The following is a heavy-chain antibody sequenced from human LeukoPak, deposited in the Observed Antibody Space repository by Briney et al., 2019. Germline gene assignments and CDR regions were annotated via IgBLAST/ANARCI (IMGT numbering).Heavy chain of an antibody. V-gene: IGHV4-59*08. CDR2: IYYSGST. J-gene: IGHJ6*02. CDR1: GGSISSYY. CDR3: ARLHYGMDV. Sequence: SETLSLTCTVSGGSISSYYWSWIRQPPGKGLEWIGYIYYSGSTNYNPSLKSRVTISVDMSKNQFSLKLSSVTAADTAVYYCARLHYGMDVWGQGTTVTVSS.